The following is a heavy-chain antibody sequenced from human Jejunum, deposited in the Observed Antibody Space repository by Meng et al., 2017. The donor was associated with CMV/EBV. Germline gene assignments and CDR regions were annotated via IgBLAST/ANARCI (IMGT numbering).Heavy chain of an antibody. D-gene: IGHD1/OR15-1a*01. Sequence: AASGFTFSSCGIRWVRQVPGKGLEWVAFIQYDETTKYYAVSVKGRFSISRDNSKNTLFLQMNSLRAEDTAVYYCVKENKKLRGDYWGQGTRVTVSS. J-gene: IGHJ4*02. CDR2: IQYDETTK. CDR3: VKENKKLRGDY. V-gene: IGHV3-30*02. CDR1: GFTFSSCG.